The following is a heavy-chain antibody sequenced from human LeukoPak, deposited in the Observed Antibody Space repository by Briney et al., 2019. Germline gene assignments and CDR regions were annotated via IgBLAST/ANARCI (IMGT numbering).Heavy chain of an antibody. Sequence: GGSLRLSCDGYGVYFGGYSMSWVRQAPGKGLEWVSGVLSGGGSTYYADAVKGRFNMSRDNSRMTLYLEMNGLRAEYTAVYYCAKDAIYGDGYWEFDYWGQGTLVTVSS. J-gene: IGHJ4*02. D-gene: IGHD2-21*01. CDR1: GVYFGGYS. CDR3: AKDAIYGDGYWEFDY. V-gene: IGHV3-23*01. CDR2: VLSGGGST.